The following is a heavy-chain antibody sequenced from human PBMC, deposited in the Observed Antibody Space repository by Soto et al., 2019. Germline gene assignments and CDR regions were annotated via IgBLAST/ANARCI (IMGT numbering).Heavy chain of an antibody. CDR2: LNGACGST. J-gene: IGHJ6*02. D-gene: IGHD3-10*01. CDR1: GFTFSDYA. Sequence: GGSLRLSCLASGFTFSDYAMTWVRHVPGRGLEWVSSLNGACGSTYYADSVRGRFTISRDNSQNTLFLQMNRLTVDDTAIYYCAAPRDEYGSGISWFTYGMDVWGQGTTVTVSS. V-gene: IGHV3-23*01. CDR3: AAPRDEYGSGISWFTYGMDV.